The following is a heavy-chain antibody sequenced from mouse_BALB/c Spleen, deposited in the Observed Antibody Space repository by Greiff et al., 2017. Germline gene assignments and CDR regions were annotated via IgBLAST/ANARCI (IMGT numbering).Heavy chain of an antibody. CDR1: GFTFSSYW. J-gene: IGHJ2*01. CDR3: TAYYRYDEGVDY. V-gene: IGHV6-3*01. Sequence: EVQGVESGGGLVQPGGSMKLSCVASGFTFSSYWMSWVRQSPEKGLEWVAEIRLKSDNYATHYAESVKGKFTISRDDSKSRLYLQMNSLRAEDTGIYYCTAYYRYDEGVDYWGQGTTLTVSS. CDR2: IRLKSDNYAT. D-gene: IGHD2-14*01.